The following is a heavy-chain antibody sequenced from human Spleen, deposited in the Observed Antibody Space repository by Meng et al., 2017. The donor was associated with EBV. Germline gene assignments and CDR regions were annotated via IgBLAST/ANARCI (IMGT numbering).Heavy chain of an antibody. J-gene: IGHJ4*02. CDR3: SRDLAGSDDY. D-gene: IGHD1-14*01. CDR1: GFTFSDYY. Sequence: QVQLVESGGXXXXPXXSLXLSCVASGFTFSDYYMSWIRQAPGKGLEWVSYISSGGSSRYYADSVKGRVTISRDNAKNSLYLQMHSLRAGDTAVYYCSRDLAGSDDYWGQGTLVTVSS. V-gene: IGHV3-11*01. CDR2: ISSGGSSR.